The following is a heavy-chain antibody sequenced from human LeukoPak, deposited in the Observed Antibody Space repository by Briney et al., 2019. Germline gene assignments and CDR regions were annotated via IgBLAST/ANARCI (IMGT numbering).Heavy chain of an antibody. D-gene: IGHD6-13*01. V-gene: IGHV5-51*01. Sequence: GESLKISCKGSGYTFTNYWIGWVRQMPGKGLEWMGTIYPGDSDTRYSPSFQGQVTISADKSISTAYLQWSSLKASDTAMYYCARHPIPYSSTWYYFDYWGQGTLVTVSS. CDR2: IYPGDSDT. J-gene: IGHJ4*02. CDR1: GYTFTNYW. CDR3: ARHPIPYSSTWYYFDY.